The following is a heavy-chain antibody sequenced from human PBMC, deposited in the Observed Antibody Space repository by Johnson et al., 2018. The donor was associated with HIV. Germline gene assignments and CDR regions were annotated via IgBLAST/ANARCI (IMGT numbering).Heavy chain of an antibody. V-gene: IGHV3-15*01. CDR1: GFTFSNAW. D-gene: IGHD1-26*01. Sequence: VQLVESGGGLVKPGGSLRLSCAASGFTFSNAWMSWVRQAPGKGLEWVGRIQSKTDGGNSYYADSVQGRFTISRDNSKNSLYLQMNSLRAGDTAVYYCARGAMGAFDIWGQGTMVIVSS. CDR3: ARGAMGAFDI. CDR2: IQSKTDGGNS. J-gene: IGHJ3*02.